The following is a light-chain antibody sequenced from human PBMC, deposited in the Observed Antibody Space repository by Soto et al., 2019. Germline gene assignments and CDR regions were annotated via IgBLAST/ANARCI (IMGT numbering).Light chain of an antibody. CDR2: GAS. J-gene: IGKJ1*01. V-gene: IGKV3-20*01. CDR3: QQYNSYWA. Sequence: EIVFTQSPGTLSLSPGERATLSCRASQSVSSSYLAWYQQKPGQAPRLLIFGASRRATGIPDRFSGSGSGTDFTFTISRLEPDDFATYYCQQYNSYWAFGQGTKVDIK. CDR1: QSVSSSY.